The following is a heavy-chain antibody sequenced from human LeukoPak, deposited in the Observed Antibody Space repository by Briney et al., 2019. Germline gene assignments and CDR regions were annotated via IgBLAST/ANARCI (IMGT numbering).Heavy chain of an antibody. J-gene: IGHJ6*03. CDR1: GFTFNDYW. V-gene: IGHV3-7*01. CDR2: IKQDGSEK. Sequence: GGSLRLSCAASGFTFNDYWMTWVRQAPGKGLEWVANIKQDGSEKYYVDSVKGRFTISRDNAKNSLYLQMNSLRAEDTAVYYCARDPSRYYYYYMDVWGKGTTVTVSS. CDR3: ARDPSRYYYYYMDV.